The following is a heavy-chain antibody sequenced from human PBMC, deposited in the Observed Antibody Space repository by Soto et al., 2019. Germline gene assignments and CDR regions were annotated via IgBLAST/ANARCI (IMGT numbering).Heavy chain of an antibody. CDR3: ARDPDYSTPVGY. V-gene: IGHV4-30-4*01. J-gene: IGHJ4*02. CDR2: IYYSGST. CDR1: GRSISRGDYY. D-gene: IGHD4-4*01. Sequence: PSETLSLTCTVSGRSISRGDYYWCWIRQPPGKGLEWIGYIYYSGSTYYNPSLKSRVTISVDTSKNQFSLKLSSVTAADTAVYYCARDPDYSTPVGYWGQGTLVTVSS.